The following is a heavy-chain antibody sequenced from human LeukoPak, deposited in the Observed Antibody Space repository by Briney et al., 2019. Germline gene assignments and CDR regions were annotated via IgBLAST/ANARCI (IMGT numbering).Heavy chain of an antibody. CDR1: GDSISSAYY. J-gene: IGHJ3*02. V-gene: IGHV4-61*02. Sequence: SQTLSLTCTVSGDSISSAYYWSWIRQPAGKGLEWIGRIYTSGSTNYNPSLKSRVTISVDTSKNQFSLKLTSVIAADTAVYYCARGGAYCGGDCYSDDAFDIWGRGTMVTVSS. D-gene: IGHD2-21*02. CDR3: ARGGAYCGGDCYSDDAFDI. CDR2: IYTSGST.